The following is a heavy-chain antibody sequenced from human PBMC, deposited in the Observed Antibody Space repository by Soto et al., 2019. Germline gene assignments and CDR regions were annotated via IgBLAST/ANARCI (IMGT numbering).Heavy chain of an antibody. CDR3: AREPELLWFGKLSYYFDY. CDR2: ISYDGSNK. CDR1: GFTFSYYA. V-gene: IGHV3-30-3*01. J-gene: IGHJ4*02. Sequence: QVQLVESGGGVVQPGRSLRLSCAASGFTFSYYAMHWVRQAPGKGLEWVALISYDGSNKNYADSVKGRFTISRDDSKNTLFLQRNSLKAEDTSVYFCAREPELLWFGKLSYYFDYWGQGTLVTVSS. D-gene: IGHD3-10*01.